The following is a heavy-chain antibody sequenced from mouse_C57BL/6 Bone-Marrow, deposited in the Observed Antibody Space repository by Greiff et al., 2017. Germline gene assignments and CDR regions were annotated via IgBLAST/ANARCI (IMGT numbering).Heavy chain of an antibody. J-gene: IGHJ4*01. CDR2: LYPGDGDT. Sequence: QVQLQQSGAELVKPGASVKISCKASGYAFSSYWLNWVKQRPGKGLEWIGQLYPGDGDTNYNGKFKGKATLTADKSSSTAYMQLSSLTSEDSAVYFCARRIYNYDDAMDYWGQGTSVTVSS. CDR1: GYAFSSYW. CDR3: ARRIYNYDDAMDY. V-gene: IGHV1-80*01. D-gene: IGHD2-12*01.